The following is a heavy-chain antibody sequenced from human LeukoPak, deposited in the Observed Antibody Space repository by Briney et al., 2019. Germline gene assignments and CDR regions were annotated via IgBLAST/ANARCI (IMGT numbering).Heavy chain of an antibody. CDR2: IYTSGSA. V-gene: IGHV4-61*02. Sequence: SQTLSVTCTVSGDSISSGSYYWSWIRQPAGKGLEWIGRIYTSGSANYNPSLKSRVTISVDTSKNQFSLKLTSVTAADTAVFYCARGPFSRGYWYFDLWGRGTLVTVSS. CDR3: ARGPFSRGYWYFDL. J-gene: IGHJ2*01. D-gene: IGHD5-24*01. CDR1: GDSISSGSYY.